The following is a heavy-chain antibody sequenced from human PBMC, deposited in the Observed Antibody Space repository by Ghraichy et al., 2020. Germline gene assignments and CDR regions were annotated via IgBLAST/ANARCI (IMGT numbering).Heavy chain of an antibody. Sequence: SQTLSLTCAVYAGSFSGYYWSWIRQPPGKGLEWIGKVNHGGSTNYSPSLKSRVIISVDTSKNQFSLKLSSLTAADTAVYYCAGRRAAPNYWFFDLWGRGTLVTVSS. CDR3: AGRRAAPNYWFFDL. CDR1: AGSFSGYY. J-gene: IGHJ2*01. V-gene: IGHV4-34*01. CDR2: VNHGGST. D-gene: IGHD6-6*01.